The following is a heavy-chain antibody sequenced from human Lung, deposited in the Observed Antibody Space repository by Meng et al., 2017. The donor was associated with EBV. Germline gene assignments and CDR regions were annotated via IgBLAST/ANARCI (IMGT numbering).Heavy chain of an antibody. CDR3: ANAGRFGESLGDY. V-gene: IGHV4-31*03. J-gene: IGHJ4*02. D-gene: IGHD3-10*01. Sequence: QGHLQESGPGLVQPSQTRSLTCICSGGSVISGGYYWSWIRQQPGKGLEWIGYIYYTGSSFYNPSLKSRVTISVDTSKNQFSLNLSSVTAADTAVYYCANAGRFGESLGDYWGQGILVTVSS. CDR2: IYYTGSS. CDR1: GGSVISGGYY.